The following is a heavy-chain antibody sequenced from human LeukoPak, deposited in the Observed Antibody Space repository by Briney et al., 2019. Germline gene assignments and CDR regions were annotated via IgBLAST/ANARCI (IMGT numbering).Heavy chain of an antibody. CDR2: IYTSGST. V-gene: IGHV4-61*02. J-gene: IGHJ4*02. Sequence: SQTLSLTCTVSGDSISSGSYYWSWIRQPAGKGLEWIGRIYTSGSTNYNPSLKSRVTISVDTSKNQFSLKLSSVTAADTAVYYCARVNYYDSSGIDYWGQGTLVTVSS. CDR1: GDSISSGSYY. D-gene: IGHD3-22*01. CDR3: ARVNYYDSSGIDY.